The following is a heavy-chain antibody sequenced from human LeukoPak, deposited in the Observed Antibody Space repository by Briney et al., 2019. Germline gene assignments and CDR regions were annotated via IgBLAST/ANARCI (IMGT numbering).Heavy chain of an antibody. CDR1: GYSISNGYY. J-gene: IGHJ6*03. CDR3: ARAFYPGYYSYMAV. CDR2: TYHSGTS. V-gene: IGHV4-38-2*02. Sequence: SETLSLTCTVSGYSISNGYYWGWIRRPPGKGLEWIGTTYHSGTSYYNPSLKSRVTISVDTSKNQFSLKLSSVTAADTAVYYCARAFYPGYYSYMAVWGKGTTVTVSS. D-gene: IGHD3-3*02.